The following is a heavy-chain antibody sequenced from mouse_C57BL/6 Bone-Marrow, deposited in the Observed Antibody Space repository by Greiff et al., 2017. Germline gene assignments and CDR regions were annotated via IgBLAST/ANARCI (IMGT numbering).Heavy chain of an antibody. J-gene: IGHJ4*01. CDR3: ARHERGGYYDAMDY. CDR1: GFTFSDYY. V-gene: IGHV5-12*01. Sequence: EVKLMESGGGLVQPGGSLKLSCAASGFTFSDYYMYWVRQTPEKRLEWVAYISNGGGSTYYPDTVKGRFTISRDNATNTLYLQMSRLKSEDAAMYYGARHERGGYYDAMDYWGQGTSVTVSS. D-gene: IGHD2-2*01. CDR2: ISNGGGST.